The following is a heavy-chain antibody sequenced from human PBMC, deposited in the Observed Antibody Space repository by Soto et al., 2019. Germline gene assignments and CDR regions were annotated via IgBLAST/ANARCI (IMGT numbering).Heavy chain of an antibody. CDR1: GYNFNNYY. CDR2: INPSRGLT. V-gene: IGHV1-46*02. D-gene: IGHD6-19*01. Sequence: ASVKVSCKASGYNFNNYYIHWVRQTPGQGPEWIGVINPSRGLTTYSQRFQGRVSMTRDTSTTTVYMELSSLRSEDTAIYYCARDGVPIAGRSGCFDYWGPGTEVTVSS. CDR3: ARDGVPIAGRSGCFDY. J-gene: IGHJ4*02.